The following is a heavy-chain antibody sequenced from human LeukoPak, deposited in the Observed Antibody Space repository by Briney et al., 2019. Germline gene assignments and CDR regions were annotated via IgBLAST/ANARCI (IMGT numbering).Heavy chain of an antibody. CDR3: ARDGHRGGSRTFYYYYMDV. Sequence: SETLSLTCTVSGGSISSYYWSWIRQPAGKGLEWIGRIYTSGSTNYNPSLKSRVTMSVDTSKNQFSLKLSSVTAADTAVYYCARDGHRGGSRTFYYYYMDVWGKGTTVTVSS. D-gene: IGHD2-15*01. V-gene: IGHV4-4*07. CDR1: GGSISSYY. J-gene: IGHJ6*03. CDR2: IYTSGST.